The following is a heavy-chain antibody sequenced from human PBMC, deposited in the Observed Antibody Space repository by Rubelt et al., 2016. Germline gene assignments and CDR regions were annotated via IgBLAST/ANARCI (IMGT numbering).Heavy chain of an antibody. CDR1: SYTFTSYG. V-gene: IGHV1-18*01. Sequence: QVQLVQSGAEVKKPGASVKVSCKASSYTFTSYGISWVRQAPGQGLAWIGWISAYNGNTNYAQELQGRVTMTTDTYTGTAYMDLRSLRSDDTAVYYCARVEYYYDSSGYSDYWGQGTLVTVSS. CDR3: ARVEYYYDSSGYSDY. CDR2: ISAYNGNT. D-gene: IGHD3-22*01. J-gene: IGHJ4*02.